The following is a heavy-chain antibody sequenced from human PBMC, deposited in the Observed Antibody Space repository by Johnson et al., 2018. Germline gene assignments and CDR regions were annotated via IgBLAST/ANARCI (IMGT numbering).Heavy chain of an antibody. V-gene: IGHV3-48*01. CDR3: EREAGRYYYYYMDV. CDR1: GFTFSSYS. CDR2: ISSSSSTI. D-gene: IGHD3-10*01. Sequence: EVQLVESGGGLVQPGGSLRLSCAASGFTFSSYSMNWVRQAPGKGLEWVSYISSSSSTIYYADSVKGRFTISRDNAKNSLYLQMNSLRAEDTAVYYCEREAGRYYYYYMDVWGKGTTVTVSS. J-gene: IGHJ6*03.